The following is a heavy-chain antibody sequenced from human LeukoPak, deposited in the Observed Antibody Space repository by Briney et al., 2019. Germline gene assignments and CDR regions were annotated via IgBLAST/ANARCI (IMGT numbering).Heavy chain of an antibody. Sequence: SETLSLTCTVSGGSVSSGSYYWSWIRQPPGKGLEWIGYIYYSGSTNYNPSLKSRVTISVDTSKNQFSLKLSSVTAADTAVYYCASSGDILTGYYFIFDYWGQGTLVTVSS. CDR2: IYYSGST. D-gene: IGHD3-9*01. CDR1: GGSVSSGSYY. CDR3: ASSGDILTGYYFIFDY. J-gene: IGHJ4*02. V-gene: IGHV4-61*01.